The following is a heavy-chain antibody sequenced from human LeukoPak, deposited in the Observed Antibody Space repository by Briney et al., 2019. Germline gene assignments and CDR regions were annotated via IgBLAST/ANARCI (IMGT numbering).Heavy chain of an antibody. CDR3: AREVRGYCSGGSCYSRVFDY. Sequence: SETLSLTCTVSGGSISSSSYYWGWIRQPPGKGLEWIGSIYYSGSTYYNPSLKSRVTISVDTSKNQFSLKLSSVTAADTAVYYCAREVRGYCSGGSCYSRVFDYWGQGTLVTVSS. CDR2: IYYSGST. CDR1: GGSISSSSYY. J-gene: IGHJ4*02. V-gene: IGHV4-39*07. D-gene: IGHD2-15*01.